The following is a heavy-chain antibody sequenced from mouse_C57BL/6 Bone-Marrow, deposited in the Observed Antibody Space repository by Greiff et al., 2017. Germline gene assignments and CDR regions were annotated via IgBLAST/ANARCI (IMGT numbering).Heavy chain of an antibody. CDR1: GFTFTDYY. V-gene: IGHV7-3*01. CDR3: ARLYDGYYNDY. CDR2: IRNKANGYTT. Sequence: EVKLQESGGGLVQPGGSLSLSCAASGFTFTDYYMSWVRQPPGKALEWLGFIRNKANGYTTEYSASVKGRFTISRDNSQSILYLQMNALRAEDSATYYCARLYDGYYNDYWVQGTTLTVSS. J-gene: IGHJ2*01. D-gene: IGHD2-3*01.